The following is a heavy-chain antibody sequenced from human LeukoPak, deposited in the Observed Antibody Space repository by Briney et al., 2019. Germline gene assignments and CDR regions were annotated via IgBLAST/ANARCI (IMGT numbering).Heavy chain of an antibody. CDR1: GGSISSGDYY. D-gene: IGHD2-2*01. CDR2: IYYSGST. CDR3: ARGGPGYCSSTSCYPNWFDP. J-gene: IGHJ5*02. Sequence: SQTLSLTCTVSGGSISSGDYYWSWIRQPPGKCLEWIGYIYYSGSTYYNPSLKSRLTISVDTSKNQFSLKLSSVTAADTAVYYCARGGPGYCSSTSCYPNWFDPWGQGTLVTVSS. V-gene: IGHV4-30-4*01.